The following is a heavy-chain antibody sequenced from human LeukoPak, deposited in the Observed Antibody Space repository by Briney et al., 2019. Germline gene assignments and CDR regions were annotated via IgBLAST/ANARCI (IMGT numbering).Heavy chain of an antibody. V-gene: IGHV3-30*02. Sequence: GGSLRLSCAASGFTFRSCGMHWVRQAPGKGLKWVTFIPYDGSNTWYADSVKGRFTISRDNSKNTLYLQMNSLRVEDTAVYYCAKGVGGSASYYYMDVWGKGTTVTVSS. J-gene: IGHJ6*03. CDR1: GFTFRSCG. D-gene: IGHD3-10*01. CDR3: AKGVGGSASYYYMDV. CDR2: IPYDGSNT.